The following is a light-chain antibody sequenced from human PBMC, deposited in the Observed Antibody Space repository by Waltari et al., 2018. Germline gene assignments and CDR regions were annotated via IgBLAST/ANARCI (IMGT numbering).Light chain of an antibody. CDR2: WAS. Sequence: DIVMTQSPDSLAVSLGERATINCKSSQSVLYRSDNKNYLGWYQQKPGLPPKLLIYWASTRESGVPDRFSGSGSGPDFTLTISSLQAEDVAVYYCQQYYSSPVTFGQGTRLEIK. CDR1: QSVLYRSDNKNY. J-gene: IGKJ5*01. V-gene: IGKV4-1*01. CDR3: QQYYSSPVT.